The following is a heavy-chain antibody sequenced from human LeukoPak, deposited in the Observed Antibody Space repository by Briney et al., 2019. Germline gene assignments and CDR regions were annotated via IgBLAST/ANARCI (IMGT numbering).Heavy chain of an antibody. Sequence: ASVKVSCKASGYTFTGYYMHWVRQAPGQGLEWMGWINPNSGGTNYAQKFQGRVTMTRDTSISTAYMELSRLRSDDTAVYYCARESVANKGYYFDYWGRGTLVTVSS. V-gene: IGHV1-2*02. CDR3: ARESVANKGYYFDY. CDR2: INPNSGGT. CDR1: GYTFTGYY. J-gene: IGHJ4*02. D-gene: IGHD2-15*01.